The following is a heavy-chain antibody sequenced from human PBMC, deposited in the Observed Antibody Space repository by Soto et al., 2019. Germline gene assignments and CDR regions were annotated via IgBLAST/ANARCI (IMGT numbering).Heavy chain of an antibody. Sequence: PGGSLKISCKGSGYSFTSYWISWVRQMPGKGLEWMGRIDPSDSYTNYSPSFQGHVTISADKSISTAYLQWSSLKASDTAMYYCARYSSSHYYYYGMDVWGQGTTVTVSS. D-gene: IGHD6-6*01. CDR3: ARYSSSHYYYYGMDV. CDR1: GYSFTSYW. V-gene: IGHV5-10-1*01. J-gene: IGHJ6*02. CDR2: IDPSDSYT.